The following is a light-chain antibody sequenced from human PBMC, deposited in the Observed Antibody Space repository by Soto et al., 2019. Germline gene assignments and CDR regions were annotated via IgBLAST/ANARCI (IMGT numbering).Light chain of an antibody. CDR3: QQSYSTPQNT. V-gene: IGKV1-39*01. J-gene: IGKJ2*01. CDR1: QSISWY. CDR2: AAS. Sequence: DIQMTQSPSSLSASVGDRVTITCRASQSISWYLNWYPQKPGKAPKLLIYAASSLQSGVPSRFSGSGSGTDFTLTISSLQPEDFATYYCQQSYSTPQNTFGQGTKLEIK.